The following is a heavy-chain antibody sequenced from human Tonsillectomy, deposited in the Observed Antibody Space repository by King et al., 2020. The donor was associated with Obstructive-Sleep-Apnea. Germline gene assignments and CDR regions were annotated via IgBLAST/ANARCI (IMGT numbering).Heavy chain of an antibody. CDR2: SRDKANSYTT. J-gene: IGHJ4*02. CDR3: ASDSNYYDSSGERAPGGY. V-gene: IGHV3-72*01. D-gene: IGHD3-22*01. Sequence: VQLVESGGGLVQPGGSLRLSCAASGFTFSDHYMDWVRQAPGKGLEWVGRSRDKANSYTTEYAASVKGRFTISRDDSKNSLYLQMNSLKTEDTAVYYCASDSNYYDSSGERAPGGYWGQGTLVTVSS. CDR1: GFTFSDHY.